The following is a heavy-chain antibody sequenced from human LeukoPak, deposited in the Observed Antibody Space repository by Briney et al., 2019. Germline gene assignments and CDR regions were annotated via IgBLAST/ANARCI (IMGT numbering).Heavy chain of an antibody. J-gene: IGHJ5*02. CDR1: GGSISDSNYY. Sequence: PSETLSLTCTASGGSISDSNYYWGWIRQPPGRGLEWIGNIYYSGSTNYNPSLKSRVTISVDTSKNQFSLKLSSVTAADTAVYYCARSTIAARPGVVGWFDPWGQGTLVTVSS. D-gene: IGHD6-6*01. V-gene: IGHV4-39*07. CDR3: ARSTIAARPGVVGWFDP. CDR2: IYYSGST.